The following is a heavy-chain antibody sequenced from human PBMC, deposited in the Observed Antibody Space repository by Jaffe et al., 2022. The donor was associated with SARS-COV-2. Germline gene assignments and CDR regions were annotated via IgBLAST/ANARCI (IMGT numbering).Heavy chain of an antibody. V-gene: IGHV3-21*01. J-gene: IGHJ4*02. CDR1: GFTLIRHS. Sequence: EVQLVESGGGLVKPGGSLRLSCAASGFTLIRHSMNWVRQAPGKGLEWVSSISTTGIYTHYGDSVKGRFTISRDNSKNSLFLQMDSLRAEDTAVYYCARVWDSGYGIDYWGQGTLVTVSS. CDR3: ARVWDSGYGIDY. D-gene: IGHD5-12*01. CDR2: ISTTGIYT.